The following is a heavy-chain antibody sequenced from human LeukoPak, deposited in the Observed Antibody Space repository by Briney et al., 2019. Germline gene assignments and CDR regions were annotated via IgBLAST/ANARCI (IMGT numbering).Heavy chain of an antibody. D-gene: IGHD3-10*01. CDR3: ARVLYGSGSYYIMDQEYCFDY. Sequence: SETLSLTCTVSGGSISSSSYYWGWIRQPPGKGLEWIGSIYYSGSTYYNPSLKSRVTISVDTSKNQFSLKLSSVTAADTAVYYCARVLYGSGSYYIMDQEYCFDYWGQGTLVTVSS. CDR1: GGSISSSSYY. V-gene: IGHV4-39*07. CDR2: IYYSGST. J-gene: IGHJ4*02.